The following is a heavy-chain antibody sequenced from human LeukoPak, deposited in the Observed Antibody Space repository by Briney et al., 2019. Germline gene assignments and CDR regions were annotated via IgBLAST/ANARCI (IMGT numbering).Heavy chain of an antibody. D-gene: IGHD6-25*01. J-gene: IGHJ6*03. CDR2: IYYSGST. V-gene: IGHV4-59*01. CDR1: GVSISSYY. CDR3: ARVIRGHYYYMDV. Sequence: PSETLSLTCTVSGVSISSYYWSWIRQPPGKGLEWIGYIYYSGSTSFNPSLKSRVTISVDTSKNQFSLKLSSVTAADTAVYYCARVIRGHYYYMDVWGKGTTVTISS.